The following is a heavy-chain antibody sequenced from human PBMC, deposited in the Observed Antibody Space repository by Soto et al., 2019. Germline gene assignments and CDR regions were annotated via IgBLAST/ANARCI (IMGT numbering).Heavy chain of an antibody. CDR2: ISNDGRNT. CDR3: GKSWSTWYGDFDH. CDR1: GFSFSNYG. J-gene: IGHJ4*02. D-gene: IGHD3-10*01. V-gene: IGHV3-30*18. Sequence: QVQLLESGGGVVQPGRSLRLSCVASGFSFSNYGMHWVRQAPGKGLEWVAVISNDGRNTYNADTVEGRFTISRDNSKNLLFVQMNSLLADDTAVYYCGKSWSTWYGDFDHWGQGTLVTFSS.